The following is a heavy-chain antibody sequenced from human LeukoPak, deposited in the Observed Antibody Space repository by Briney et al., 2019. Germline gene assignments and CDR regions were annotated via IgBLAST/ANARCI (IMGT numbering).Heavy chain of an antibody. Sequence: ASVKVSCKASGYTFTGYYMHWVRQAPGQGLEWMGWINPNSGGTNYAQKFQGRVTMTRDTSISTAYMELSRLRSDDTAVYYCARALYDFWSGYWVGYWGQGTLVTVSS. CDR3: ARALYDFWSGYWVGY. CDR2: INPNSGGT. D-gene: IGHD3-3*01. V-gene: IGHV1-2*02. J-gene: IGHJ4*02. CDR1: GYTFTGYY.